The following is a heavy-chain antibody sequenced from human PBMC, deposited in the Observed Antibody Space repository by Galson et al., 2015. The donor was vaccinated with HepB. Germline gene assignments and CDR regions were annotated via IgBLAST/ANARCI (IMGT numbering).Heavy chain of an antibody. V-gene: IGHV1-69*04. J-gene: IGHJ4*02. CDR2: ITPILGVA. Sequence: SVKVSCKASGDIFSNYGISWVRQAPGQGLEWMGRITPILGVATYAQNFQGRVTITADKSTTTAYMELSSLRSEDTAVYYCARRVGIVGVNIGGYYDDWGQGTRVTVSS. D-gene: IGHD1-26*01. CDR3: ARRVGIVGVNIGGYYDD. CDR1: GDIFSNYG.